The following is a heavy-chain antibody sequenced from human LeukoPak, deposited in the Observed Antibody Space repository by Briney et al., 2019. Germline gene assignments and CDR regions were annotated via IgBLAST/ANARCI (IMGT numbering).Heavy chain of an antibody. J-gene: IGHJ4*02. CDR1: GFTFSSYE. CDR2: ISGSGGST. CDR3: AKPLIGGYSDDSTDFDY. Sequence: GGSLRLSCAASGFTFSSYEMNWVRQAPGKGLEWVSAISGSGGSTYYADSVKGRFTISRDNSKNTLYLQMNSLRAEDTAVYYCAKPLIGGYSDDSTDFDYWGQGTLVTVSS. V-gene: IGHV3-23*01. D-gene: IGHD2-21*01.